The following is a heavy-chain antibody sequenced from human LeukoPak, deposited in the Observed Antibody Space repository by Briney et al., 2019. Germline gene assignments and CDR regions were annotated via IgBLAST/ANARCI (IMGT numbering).Heavy chain of an antibody. Sequence: SETLSLTCTVSGGSISSGSYYWSWIRQPAGKGLEWIGRIYTSGSTNYNPSLKSRVTISVDTSKNQFSLKLSSVTAADTAVYYCARDRMGYFDLWGRGTLVTVSS. CDR3: ARDRMGYFDL. J-gene: IGHJ2*01. D-gene: IGHD5-24*01. V-gene: IGHV4-61*02. CDR1: GGSISSGSYY. CDR2: IYTSGST.